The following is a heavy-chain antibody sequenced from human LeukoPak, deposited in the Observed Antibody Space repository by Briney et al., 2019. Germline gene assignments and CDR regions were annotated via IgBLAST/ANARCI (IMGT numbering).Heavy chain of an antibody. J-gene: IGHJ4*02. CDR1: GYTFTGYY. CDR3: ARGAYYYDSSAHHDY. Sequence: ASVKVSCKASGYTFTGYYMHWVRQAPGQGLEWMGWINPNSGGTNYAQKFQGRVTMTRDTSISTAYMELSRLRSDDTAVYYCARGAYYYDSSAHHDYWGQGTLATVSS. CDR2: INPNSGGT. V-gene: IGHV1-2*02. D-gene: IGHD3-22*01.